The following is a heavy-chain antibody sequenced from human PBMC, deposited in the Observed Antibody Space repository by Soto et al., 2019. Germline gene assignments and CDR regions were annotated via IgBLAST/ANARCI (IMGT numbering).Heavy chain of an antibody. Sequence: ASVKVSCKASGYTFTSYAMNWVRQAPGQRLEWMGWINAGNGNTKYSQKFQGRVTITADESTSTAYMELSSLRSEDTAVYYCARAHDGIYDSSGNYGMDVWGQGTTVTVSS. D-gene: IGHD3-22*01. CDR1: GYTFTSYA. J-gene: IGHJ6*02. V-gene: IGHV1-3*01. CDR2: INAGNGNT. CDR3: ARAHDGIYDSSGNYGMDV.